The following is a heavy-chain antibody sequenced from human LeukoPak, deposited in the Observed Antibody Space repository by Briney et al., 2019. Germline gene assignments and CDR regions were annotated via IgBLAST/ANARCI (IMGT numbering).Heavy chain of an antibody. CDR1: GFTFSSYG. CDR3: ARGLYCSSTSCRDY. J-gene: IGHJ4*02. CDR2: INHSGST. Sequence: GTLRLSCAASGFTFSSYGMSWVRQPPGKGLEWIGEINHSGSTNYNPSLKSRVTISVDTSKNQFSLKLSSVTAADTAVYYCARGLYCSSTSCRDYWGQGTLVTVSS. V-gene: IGHV4-34*01. D-gene: IGHD2-2*01.